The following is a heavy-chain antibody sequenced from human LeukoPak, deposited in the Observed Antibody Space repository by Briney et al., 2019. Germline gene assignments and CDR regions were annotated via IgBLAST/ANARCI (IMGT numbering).Heavy chain of an antibody. J-gene: IGHJ2*01. CDR1: GGSFSGYY. V-gene: IGHV4-34*01. CDR3: ARRTVWGTDRYFDL. D-gene: IGHD3-16*01. CDR2: INHSGST. Sequence: PSETLSLTCAVYGGSFSGYYWSWIRQPPGKGLEWIGEINHSGSTNYNPSLKSRVTISVDTSKNQFSLKLSSVTAADTAVYYCARRTVWGTDRYFDLWGRGTLVTVSS.